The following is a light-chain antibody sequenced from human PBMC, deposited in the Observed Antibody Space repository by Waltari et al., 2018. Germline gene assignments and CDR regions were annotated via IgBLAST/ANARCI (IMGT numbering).Light chain of an antibody. J-gene: IGKJ2*01. V-gene: IGKV1-5*03. Sequence: DIQMTQSPSTLSASVGDRVNITCRASQSISSWLAWYQQKPGKAPKLLIYKASSLESGVPSRFSGSGSGTEFTLTISSLQPDDFATYYCQQYNSYPYTFGQGTKLEIK. CDR1: QSISSW. CDR3: QQYNSYPYT. CDR2: KAS.